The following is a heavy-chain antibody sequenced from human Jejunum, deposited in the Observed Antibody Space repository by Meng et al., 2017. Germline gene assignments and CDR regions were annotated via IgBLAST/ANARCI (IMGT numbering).Heavy chain of an antibody. CDR3: ARNKTQGFFDI. CDR1: GGSITSTTNS. D-gene: IGHD1/OR15-1a*01. V-gene: IGHV4-39*01. J-gene: IGHJ4*02. Sequence: QVQMLESGPGLVKPSETLSLTCTVSGGSITSTTNSWGWIRQPPGKALEWIGSIYYSGSTHYNPSLKRRVIVSIDTSKDQFSLTLTSAAAADTAMYYCARNKTQGFFDIWGQGTLVTVSS. CDR2: IYYSGST.